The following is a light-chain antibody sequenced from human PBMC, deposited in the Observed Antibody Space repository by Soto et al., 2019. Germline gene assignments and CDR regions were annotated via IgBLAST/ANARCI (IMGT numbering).Light chain of an antibody. J-gene: IGLJ1*01. CDR1: SSDVGAYNY. CDR3: SSLTTSFTYV. Sequence: QSVLAQPASVSGSPGQSVAISCTGTSSDVGAYNYVSWYQQHPGKAPKLLLSEVSNRPSWVSDRFSGSKSGNTASLTISGLQAEDEADYYCSSLTTSFTYVFGTGTKVT. CDR2: EVS. V-gene: IGLV2-14*01.